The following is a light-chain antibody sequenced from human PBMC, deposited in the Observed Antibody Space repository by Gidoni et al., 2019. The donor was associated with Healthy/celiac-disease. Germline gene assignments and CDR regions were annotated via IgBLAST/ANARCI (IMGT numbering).Light chain of an antibody. CDR1: SSDVGGYNY. J-gene: IGLJ1*01. Sequence: PGQSVTISCTGTSSDVGGYNYVSWYQQHPGKAPKLMIYEVSKRPSGVPDRFSGSKSGNTASLTVSGLQAEDEADYYCSSYAGSNILYVFGTGTKVTVL. CDR3: SSYAGSNILYV. V-gene: IGLV2-8*01. CDR2: EVS.